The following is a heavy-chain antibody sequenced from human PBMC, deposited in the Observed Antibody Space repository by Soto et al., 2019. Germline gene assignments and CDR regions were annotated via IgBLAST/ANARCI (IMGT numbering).Heavy chain of an antibody. CDR3: ARDPRSGSYFFDY. V-gene: IGHV4-59*01. Sequence: SETLSLTCTVSGGSISSYYWSWIRQPPGKGLEWIGYIYYSGSNNYNPSLRSRVTISVDTSKNQFSLKLSSVTAADTAVYYCARDPRSGSYFFDYWGQGTLVTVSS. D-gene: IGHD1-26*01. CDR1: GGSISSYY. J-gene: IGHJ4*02. CDR2: IYYSGSN.